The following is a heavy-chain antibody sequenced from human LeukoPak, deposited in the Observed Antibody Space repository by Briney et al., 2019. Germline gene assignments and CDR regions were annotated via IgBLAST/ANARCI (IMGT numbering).Heavy chain of an antibody. V-gene: IGHV4-59*01. CDR3: ARVDRWSAYRYFFDY. CDR1: GGSISGYY. Sequence: SETLSLTCTVSGGSISGYYWSWVRQPLGKGLEWVGFLYYSGNNTYNLSLKSRATISVGTPKGQCSLWLSSVTAAGTAVYYGARVDRWSAYRYFFDYWCQETLVTVSS. CDR2: LYYSGNN. D-gene: IGHD3-3*01. J-gene: IGHJ4*02.